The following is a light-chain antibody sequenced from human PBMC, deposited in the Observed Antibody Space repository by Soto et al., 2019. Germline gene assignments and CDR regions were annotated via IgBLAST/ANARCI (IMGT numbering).Light chain of an antibody. J-gene: IGLJ1*01. CDR3: SSYTSSSTLV. CDR1: SSDVGGYNF. CDR2: EVS. Sequence: QSALTQPASVSGSPGQSITISCTGTSSDVGGYNFVSWYQQNPGKAPKLIIYEVSNRPSGVSNRFSGSKSGNTASLTISGLQAEDEADYYCSSYTSSSTLVFGTGTKVTVL. V-gene: IGLV2-14*01.